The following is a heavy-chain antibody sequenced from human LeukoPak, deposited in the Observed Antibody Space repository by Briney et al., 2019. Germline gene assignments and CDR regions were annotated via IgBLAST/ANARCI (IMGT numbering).Heavy chain of an antibody. V-gene: IGHV4-4*02. J-gene: IGHJ4*02. Sequence: SETLSLTCAVSGGSISRSNWWSWVRQPPGKGLERIGEIYHSGSTNYNPSLKSRVTISIDKSKNQFSLKLSSVTAADTAVYYRAKDGDDYVWGSYRSYYFDSWGQGTLVPVSS. CDR3: AKDGDDYVWGSYRSYYFDS. D-gene: IGHD3-16*02. CDR2: IYHSGST. CDR1: GGSISRSNW.